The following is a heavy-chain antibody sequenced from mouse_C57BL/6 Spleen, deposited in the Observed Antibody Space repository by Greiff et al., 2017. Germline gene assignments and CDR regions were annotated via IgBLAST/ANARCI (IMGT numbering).Heavy chain of an antibody. V-gene: IGHV1-52*01. CDR3: ARGGFLYAMDY. Sequence: QVQLKQPGAELVRPGSSVKLSCKASGYTFTSYWMHWVKQRPIQGLEWIGNIDPSDSETHYNQKFKDKATLTVDKSSSTAYMQLSSLTSEDSAVYYCARGGFLYAMDYWGQGTSVTVSS. CDR1: GYTFTSYW. CDR2: IDPSDSET. J-gene: IGHJ4*01.